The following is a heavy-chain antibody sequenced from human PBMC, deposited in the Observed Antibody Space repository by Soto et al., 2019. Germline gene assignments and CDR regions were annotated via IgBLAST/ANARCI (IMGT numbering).Heavy chain of an antibody. D-gene: IGHD4-17*01. CDR3: ARNQDSGDYRLQDFDY. J-gene: IGHJ4*02. CDR1: GFTFSSYW. V-gene: IGHV3-7*01. Sequence: EVQLVESGGGLVQPGGSLRLSCAASGFTFSSYWMSWVRQAPGKGLEWVANIKQDGSEKYYVDSVKGRFTISRDNAKNSLYLQMNSLRDEDTAVYYCARNQDSGDYRLQDFDYWGQGTLVTVSS. CDR2: IKQDGSEK.